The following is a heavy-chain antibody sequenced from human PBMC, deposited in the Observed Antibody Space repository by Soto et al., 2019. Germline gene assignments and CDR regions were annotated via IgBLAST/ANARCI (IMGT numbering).Heavy chain of an antibody. V-gene: IGHV1-18*01. J-gene: IGHJ4*02. D-gene: IGHD6-13*01. CDR3: AREGSIYQVAFDY. Sequence: QVKLGQSGAEVKKPGASVKVSCKASGYTFTSYGISWVRQAPGQGLEWMGWISAYTGNTNYAQKIQGRVTMTTDTSTSTDYMELRNHSSADTPMYYCAREGSIYQVAFDYWGQGTLVTVCS. CDR2: ISAYTGNT. CDR1: GYTFTSYG.